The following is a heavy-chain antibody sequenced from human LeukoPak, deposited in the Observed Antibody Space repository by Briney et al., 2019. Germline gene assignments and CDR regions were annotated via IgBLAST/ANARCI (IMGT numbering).Heavy chain of an antibody. Sequence: SETLSLTCTVSGVSVSSGSYYWSWIRQPPGKGLEWIGYIYYSGSTNYNPSLKSRVTISVDTSKNQFSLELSSVTAADTAVYYCASGNNGAFDIWGQGTMVTVSS. V-gene: IGHV4-61*01. CDR2: IYYSGST. CDR1: GVSVSSGSYY. J-gene: IGHJ3*02. CDR3: ASGNNGAFDI. D-gene: IGHD1/OR15-1a*01.